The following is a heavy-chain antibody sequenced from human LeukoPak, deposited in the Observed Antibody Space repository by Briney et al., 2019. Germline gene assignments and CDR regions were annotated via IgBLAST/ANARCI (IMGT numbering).Heavy chain of an antibody. CDR3: ARASPHYYGSGSYSEGFDY. CDR1: GYTFTGYY. J-gene: IGHJ4*02. Sequence: GASVKVSCKASGYTFTGYYMHWVRQAPGQGLEWMGWINPNSGGTNYAQKFQGRVTMTRDTSISTAYMELSRLRSDDTAVYYCARASPHYYGSGSYSEGFDYWGQGTLVTVSS. D-gene: IGHD3-10*01. V-gene: IGHV1-2*02. CDR2: INPNSGGT.